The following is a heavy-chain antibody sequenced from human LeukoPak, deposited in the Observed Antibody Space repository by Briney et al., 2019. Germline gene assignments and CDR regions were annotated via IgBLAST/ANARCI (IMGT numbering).Heavy chain of an antibody. CDR3: AMRIVTPGAFDI. CDR1: GGSISSGGYY. Sequence: SETLSLTCTVSGGSISSGGYYWSWIRQHPGKGLEWIGYIYYSGSTYYNPSLKSRVTISVDTSKNQFSLKLSSVTAADTAVYYCAMRIVTPGAFDIWGQGTMVTVSS. CDR2: IYYSGST. J-gene: IGHJ3*02. V-gene: IGHV4-31*03. D-gene: IGHD1-26*01.